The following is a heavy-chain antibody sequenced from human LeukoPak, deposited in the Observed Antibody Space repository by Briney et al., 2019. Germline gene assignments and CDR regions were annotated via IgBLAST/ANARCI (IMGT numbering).Heavy chain of an antibody. D-gene: IGHD3-10*01. V-gene: IGHV3-30*02. CDR3: AKESGYYYQD. CDR1: GFTVSSNY. Sequence: PGGSLRLSCAASGFTVSSNYMSWVRQAPGKGLEWVAFIRYDGSNKYYADSVKGRFTISRDNSKNTLYLQMNSLRAEDTAVYYCAKESGYYYQDWGQGTLVTVSS. CDR2: IRYDGSNK. J-gene: IGHJ1*01.